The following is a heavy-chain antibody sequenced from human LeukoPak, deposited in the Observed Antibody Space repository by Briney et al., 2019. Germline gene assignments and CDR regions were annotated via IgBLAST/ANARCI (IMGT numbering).Heavy chain of an antibody. CDR1: GFIFDDYA. CDR2: ISWNSDSI. Sequence: PGGSLRLSCAASGFIFDDYAMHWVRQTPGQGLEWVSGISWNSDSIVYADSVKGRFTISRDNAKNSLYLQMNSLRSEDMALYYCVKDKTDFWSGYFDYWGQGTLVTVSS. D-gene: IGHD3-3*01. J-gene: IGHJ4*02. CDR3: VKDKTDFWSGYFDY. V-gene: IGHV3-9*03.